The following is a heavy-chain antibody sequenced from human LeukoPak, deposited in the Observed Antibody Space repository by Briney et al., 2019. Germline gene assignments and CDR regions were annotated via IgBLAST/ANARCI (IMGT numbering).Heavy chain of an antibody. D-gene: IGHD6-19*01. CDR2: IWYDGSNK. Sequence: GSLRLSCAASGYTFSSYGMHWVRQAPGKGLEWVAVIWYDGSNKYYADSVKGRFTISRDNSKNTLYLQMNSLRAEDTAVYYCARDDVAVTGALDFWGQGTLVTVSS. CDR1: GYTFSSYG. V-gene: IGHV3-33*01. CDR3: ARDDVAVTGALDF. J-gene: IGHJ4*02.